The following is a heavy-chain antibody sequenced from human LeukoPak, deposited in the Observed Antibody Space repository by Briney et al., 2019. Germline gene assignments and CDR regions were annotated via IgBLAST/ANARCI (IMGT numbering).Heavy chain of an antibody. V-gene: IGHV3-11*01. CDR3: ARASDYDFWSGYYGFDP. CDR2: ISSSGSTI. CDR1: GFTFSDYY. J-gene: IGHJ5*02. D-gene: IGHD3-3*01. Sequence: GGSLRLSCAASGFTFSDYYMSWIRQAPGKGLEWVSYISSSGSTIYYADSVKGRFTISRDNAKNSLYLQMNSLRAEDTAVYYCARASDYDFWSGYYGFDPWGRGTLVTVSS.